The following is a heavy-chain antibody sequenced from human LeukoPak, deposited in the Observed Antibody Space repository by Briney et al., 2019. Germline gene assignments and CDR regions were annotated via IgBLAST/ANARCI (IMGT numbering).Heavy chain of an antibody. CDR3: ARDLSSYNFWSAYANWFDP. CDR1: AYTFTNYG. Sequence: ASVKVSCKASAYTFTNYGIIWVRQAPGQGLEWMGWISAYNGNTNYAQRLQGRVTMTTDTSTSTAYMALRTLRSDDTAVSYCARDLSSYNFWSAYANWFDPWGQGTLVTVSS. CDR2: ISAYNGNT. D-gene: IGHD3-3*01. V-gene: IGHV1-18*01. J-gene: IGHJ5*02.